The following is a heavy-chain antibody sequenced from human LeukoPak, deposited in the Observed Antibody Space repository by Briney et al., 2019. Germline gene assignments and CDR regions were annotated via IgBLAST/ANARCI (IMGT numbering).Heavy chain of an antibody. D-gene: IGHD1/OR15-1a*01. CDR1: GFTFSSYW. J-gene: IGHJ6*02. Sequence: PGGSLRLSCAASGFTFSSYWMSWVRQAPGKGLEWVSVIYGDDETNYADSVKGRFTISRDNSKNTLYLQMNSLRADDTAVYYCAREAVMPVAPVKIGTSDRPLYEYYGLDVWGQGTTVTVS. CDR3: AREAVMPVAPVKIGTSDRPLYEYYGLDV. V-gene: IGHV3-53*01. CDR2: IYGDDET.